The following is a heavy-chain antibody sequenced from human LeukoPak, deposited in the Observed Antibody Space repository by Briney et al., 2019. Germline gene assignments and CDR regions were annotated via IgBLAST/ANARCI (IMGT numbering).Heavy chain of an antibody. Sequence: GGSLRLSCAASGFNFSSYEMNWVRQAPGKGLVWVSYISSSGSTIYYADSVKGRFTISRDTAKNSLYLQMNSLRAEDTAVYYCARVSSGWYLDHWGQGTLVTVSS. CDR3: ARVSSGWYLDH. V-gene: IGHV3-48*03. J-gene: IGHJ5*02. CDR1: GFNFSSYE. D-gene: IGHD6-19*01. CDR2: ISSSGSTI.